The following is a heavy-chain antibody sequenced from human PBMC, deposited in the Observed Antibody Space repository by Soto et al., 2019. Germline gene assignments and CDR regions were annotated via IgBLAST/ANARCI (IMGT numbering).Heavy chain of an antibody. CDR2: IGGRGNSA. Sequence: EVQVSESGGGLVRPGGSLRLSCAASGFIFTNYAMNWVRQAPGKGLEWVSVIGGRGNSAYYADSVQGRFTISRDNSKNTLSLQMSSRTADDTAIYYCVRGGGGSFDFWGRGTMVTV. CDR3: VRGGGGSFDF. D-gene: IGHD5-12*01. J-gene: IGHJ3*01. V-gene: IGHV3-23*01. CDR1: GFIFTNYA.